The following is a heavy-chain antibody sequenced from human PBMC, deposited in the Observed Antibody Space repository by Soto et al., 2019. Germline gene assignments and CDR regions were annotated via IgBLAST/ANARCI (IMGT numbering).Heavy chain of an antibody. J-gene: IGHJ4*02. D-gene: IGHD1-20*01. CDR2: VSFDGSNK. V-gene: IGHV3-30-3*01. CDR1: GFTFSSYA. Sequence: PGGSLRLSCAASGFTFSSYAMHWVRQAPGKGLECLAIVSFDGSNKYYADSVKGRFTISRDNSKNLLYLQMSGLTPEDTAVYYCARDQTGITTTGGGRIDHWGQGTLVTVSS. CDR3: ARDQTGITTTGGGRIDH.